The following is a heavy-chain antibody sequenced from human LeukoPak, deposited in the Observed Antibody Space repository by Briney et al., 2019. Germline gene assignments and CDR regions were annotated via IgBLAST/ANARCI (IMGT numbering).Heavy chain of an antibody. J-gene: IGHJ5*02. Sequence: RTGGSLRLSCAASGFTFSSYALHWVRQAPGKGLEWVAVISYDGSNKYYADSVKGRFTISRDNSKNTLYLQMNSLRAEDTAVYYCAREKAAVAEGFDPWGQGTLVTVSS. D-gene: IGHD6-19*01. CDR2: ISYDGSNK. CDR3: AREKAAVAEGFDP. V-gene: IGHV3-30*04. CDR1: GFTFSSYA.